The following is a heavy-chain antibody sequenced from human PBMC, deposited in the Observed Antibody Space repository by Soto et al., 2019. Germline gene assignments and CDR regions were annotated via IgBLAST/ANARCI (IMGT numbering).Heavy chain of an antibody. CDR3: ASTGIAARRAFDY. D-gene: IGHD6-6*01. J-gene: IGHJ4*02. V-gene: IGHV3-23*01. CDR2: ISGSGDTT. CDR1: RLTFSSYA. Sequence: GSLRLSCVISRLTFSSYALNWVRQAPGEGLEWVSSISGSGDTTYYADSVKGRFTISRDNSKNTLYLQMNSLRAEDTAVYYCASTGIAARRAFDYWGQGTLVTVSS.